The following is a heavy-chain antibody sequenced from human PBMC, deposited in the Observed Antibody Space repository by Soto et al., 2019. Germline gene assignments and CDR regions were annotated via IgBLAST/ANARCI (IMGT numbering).Heavy chain of an antibody. CDR2: IDNAGTDS. Sequence: EVQLVESGGGLVQPGGSLRLSCAASGFTLSGRSMHWVHQAPGKGLVWVSGIDNAGTDSTYADSVKGRFTSSRDNXXXXXXXXXXXXXXXXXXXXXCARGWFGPDVWGKGTTVTVSS. D-gene: IGHD3-10*01. V-gene: IGHV3-74*01. J-gene: IGHJ6*04. CDR3: ARGWFGPDV. CDR1: GFTLSGRS.